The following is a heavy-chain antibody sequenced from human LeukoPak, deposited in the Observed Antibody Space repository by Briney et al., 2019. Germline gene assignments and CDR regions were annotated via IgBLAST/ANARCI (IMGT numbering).Heavy chain of an antibody. CDR3: ARMWPGRIGGSLGSSDY. CDR1: GGSFRGYY. Sequence: SETLSLTCGVAGGSFRGYYWTWIRQAPGKGLEWIGETTHSGSSNYNPSLKSRVNISVDMAKNQFSLTLSSVTAADTAEYYCARMWPGRIGGSLGSSDYWGQGTLVTVSS. V-gene: IGHV4-34*01. J-gene: IGHJ4*02. D-gene: IGHD1-26*01. CDR2: TTHSGSS.